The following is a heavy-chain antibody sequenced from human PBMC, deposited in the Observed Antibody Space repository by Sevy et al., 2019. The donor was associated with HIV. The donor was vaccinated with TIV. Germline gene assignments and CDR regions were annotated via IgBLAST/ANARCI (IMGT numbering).Heavy chain of an antibody. J-gene: IGHJ1*01. D-gene: IGHD2-2*01. CDR2: IKSNTDGGTT. CDR3: TTDRGYCSSTSSSMEYFQH. V-gene: IGHV3-15*01. Sequence: GGSLRLSCAASGFTFSNAWMSWVRQAPGKGLEWVGRIKSNTDGGTTDYAAPVKGRFTISRDDSKNTLYLQMNSLKTEDTAVYYCTTDRGYCSSTSSSMEYFQHWGQGTLVHVSS. CDR1: GFTFSNAW.